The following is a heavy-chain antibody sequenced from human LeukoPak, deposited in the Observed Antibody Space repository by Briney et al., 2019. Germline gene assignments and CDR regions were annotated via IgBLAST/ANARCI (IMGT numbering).Heavy chain of an antibody. Sequence: GASVKVSCKASGYTFTGYYIHWVRQAPGQGLEWMGWITPNSGGTNYAQKFQGRVTMTRDTSISTAYMELRSLRSDDTAVYYCARDPAPVAGGFDYWGQGTLVTVSS. J-gene: IGHJ4*02. CDR3: ARDPAPVAGGFDY. V-gene: IGHV1-2*02. D-gene: IGHD6-19*01. CDR2: ITPNSGGT. CDR1: GYTFTGYY.